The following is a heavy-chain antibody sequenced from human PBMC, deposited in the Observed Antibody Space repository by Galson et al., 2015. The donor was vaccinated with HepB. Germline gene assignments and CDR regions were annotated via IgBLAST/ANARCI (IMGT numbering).Heavy chain of an antibody. CDR2: ISYDGSNK. Sequence: SLRLSCAASGFTFSSYGMHWVRQAPGKGLEWVAVISYDGSNKYYADSVKGQFTISRDNSKNTLYLQMNSLRAEDTAVYYCAKDGLVGATDYYFDYWGQGTLVTVSS. D-gene: IGHD1-26*01. V-gene: IGHV3-30*18. CDR3: AKDGLVGATDYYFDY. CDR1: GFTFSSYG. J-gene: IGHJ4*02.